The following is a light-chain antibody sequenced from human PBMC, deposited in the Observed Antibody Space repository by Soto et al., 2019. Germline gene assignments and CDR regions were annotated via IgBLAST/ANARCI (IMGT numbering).Light chain of an antibody. CDR1: QSVSSNY. V-gene: IGKV3-20*01. J-gene: IGKJ3*01. CDR2: GAS. Sequence: EPGLTPSPGTLSLSPGARATLSCRASQSVSSNYLAWYQQKPGQAPRLLIYGASTRATGIPDRFSGSGSGTDFTHTIIRLEPEGFAVYYCHQYGRSPIYTFGPGTKVDIK. CDR3: HQYGRSPIYT.